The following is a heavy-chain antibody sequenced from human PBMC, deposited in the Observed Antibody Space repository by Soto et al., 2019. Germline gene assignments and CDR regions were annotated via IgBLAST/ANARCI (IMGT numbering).Heavy chain of an antibody. D-gene: IGHD6-6*01. V-gene: IGHV4-59*01. J-gene: IGHJ6*03. CDR2: IYYSGST. CDR3: ARVRWGSGSSFSYYYYMDV. Sequence: SETLSLTCTVSGGSISSYYWSWIRQPPGKGLEWIGYIYYSGSTNYNPSLKSRVTISVDTSKNQFSLKLSSVTAADTAVYYCARVRWGSGSSFSYYYYMDVWGKGTTVTVSS. CDR1: GGSISSYY.